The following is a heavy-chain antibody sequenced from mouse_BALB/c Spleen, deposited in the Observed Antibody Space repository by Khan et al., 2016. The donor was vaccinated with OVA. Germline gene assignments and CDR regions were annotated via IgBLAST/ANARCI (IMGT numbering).Heavy chain of an antibody. CDR2: INTGSDYI. D-gene: IGHD1-1*01. J-gene: IGHJ3*01. Sequence: EVELVESGGDLVKPGGSLKLSCSASGFTFSTFAMSWVRQTPEKRLEWVATINTGSDYIYYVDSVKGRFTISRDNAKNTLYLQMSSLRSEDTAMSYCARHNYGPFAYWGQGTLVTVSA. CDR3: ARHNYGPFAY. V-gene: IGHV5-9-3*01. CDR1: GFTFSTFA.